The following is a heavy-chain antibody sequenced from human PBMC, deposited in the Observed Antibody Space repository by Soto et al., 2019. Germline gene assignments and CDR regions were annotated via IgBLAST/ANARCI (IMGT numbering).Heavy chain of an antibody. V-gene: IGHV4-31*03. J-gene: IGHJ5*02. CDR3: ERDGAGVYAPGWSGP. D-gene: IGHD2-2*01. CDR2: IYHSGST. CDR1: GDSISRGGYY. Sequence: QVQLQESGPGLVKPSQTLSLSCTVSGDSISRGGYYWNWIRQHPRKGLEWIGYIYHSGSTNYNPSLKSRVTISVDTSKNQLSVELTNVTAGGRAVYYCERDGAGVYAPGWSGPWGKAILVTVPS.